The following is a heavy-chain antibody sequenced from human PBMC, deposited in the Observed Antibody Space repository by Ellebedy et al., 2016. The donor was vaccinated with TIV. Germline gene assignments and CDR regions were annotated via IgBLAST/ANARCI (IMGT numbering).Heavy chain of an antibody. CDR3: ARYYDHNWFSP. V-gene: IGHV4-59*13. CDR1: GVPIISYY. Sequence: SETLSLXXTVSGVPIISYYWSWIRQPPGKGLDWIGDIYYNGSTDYNTSLKSRVTMSLDTSRNQFSLKLSSVTAADTAVYYCARYYDHNWFSPWGQGTLVTVS. D-gene: IGHD3-3*01. J-gene: IGHJ5*02. CDR2: IYYNGST.